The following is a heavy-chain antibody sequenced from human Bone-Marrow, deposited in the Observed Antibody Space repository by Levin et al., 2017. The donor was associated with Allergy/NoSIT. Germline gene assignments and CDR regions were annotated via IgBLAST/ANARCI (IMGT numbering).Heavy chain of an antibody. CDR3: ARSAWDLSFDY. D-gene: IGHD6-25*01. CDR1: GASINSGDYY. CDR2: ISYSGTT. J-gene: IGHJ4*02. V-gene: IGHV4-30-4*01. Sequence: PSQTLSLTCSLSGASINSGDYYWNWIRQPPGKGLEWIGYISYSGTTYYSGSLKGRATVSADTSSTQFSLRLTSVTAADTAVYFCARSAWDLSFDYWGQGILATVSS.